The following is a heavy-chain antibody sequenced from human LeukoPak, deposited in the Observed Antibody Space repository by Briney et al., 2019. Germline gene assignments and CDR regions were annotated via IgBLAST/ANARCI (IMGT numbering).Heavy chain of an antibody. CDR2: IYPGDSDT. D-gene: IGHD6-6*01. CDR3: ARLRWRSSDAFDI. J-gene: IGHJ3*02. V-gene: IGHV5-51*01. CDR1: GYRFTTYW. Sequence: GESLKVSCKGSGYRFTTYWIGWVRRMPGKGLECMGIIYPGDSDTRYSPSFQGQVTISADKSISTAYLQWSSLKASDTAMYYCARLRWRSSDAFDIWGQGTRVTVSS.